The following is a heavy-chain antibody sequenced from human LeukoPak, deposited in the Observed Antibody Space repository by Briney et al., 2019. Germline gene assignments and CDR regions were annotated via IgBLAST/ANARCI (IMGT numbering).Heavy chain of an antibody. Sequence: GGSLRISCAASGFTFRSYDMHWVRQAPGTGLEWVAVIRFDGSNKYYADSVKGRFTISRDNSRNTLYLQMNSLRAEDTAVYYCAKVGGIAVATYYYMDVWGKGTTVTVSS. J-gene: IGHJ6*03. CDR1: GFTFRSYD. D-gene: IGHD6-19*01. CDR3: AKVGGIAVATYYYMDV. V-gene: IGHV3-30*02. CDR2: IRFDGSNK.